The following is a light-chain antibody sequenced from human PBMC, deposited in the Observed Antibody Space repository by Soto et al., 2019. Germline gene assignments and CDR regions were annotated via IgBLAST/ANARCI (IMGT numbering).Light chain of an antibody. V-gene: IGKV2-28*01. Sequence: EIVMTQSQLTLPLTPGEPASISCRSSQSLLYNNTYNYFEWYVQQPGXSPXFLIYFGSKRAPGVPDRFSASASGTDFPPKLNRVAAEDVGTDDCMQALQRLTFGQGTRLDIK. J-gene: IGKJ5*01. CDR3: MQALQRLT. CDR2: FGS. CDR1: QSLLYNNTYNY.